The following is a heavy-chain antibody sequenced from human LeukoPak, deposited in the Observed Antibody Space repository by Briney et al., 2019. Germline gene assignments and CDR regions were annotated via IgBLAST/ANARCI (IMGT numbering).Heavy chain of an antibody. V-gene: IGHV3-48*03. CDR1: GFTFSSYE. CDR3: ARLRGLYSDTNRYQTALDC. J-gene: IGHJ4*02. D-gene: IGHD1-26*01. CDR2: ISSSGSTI. Sequence: PGGSLTLSCAASGFTFSSYEMNWVRQAPGKGLEWVSYISSSGSTIYYADSVKGRFTISRDNARNSLYLQMNCLRAEDTAVYYCARLRGLYSDTNRYQTALDCWGQGTLVTVSS.